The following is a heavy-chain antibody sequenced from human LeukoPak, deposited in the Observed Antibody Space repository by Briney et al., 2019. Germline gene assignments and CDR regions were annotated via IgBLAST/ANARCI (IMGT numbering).Heavy chain of an antibody. J-gene: IGHJ4*02. Sequence: AASPKIFCKASGCSFTSYWICWWLRLPGKELERMVIIYPGDSDTSYSPSLQGQVTISADKSISTVYLQWSSLKASDTAMYYCARLPYSGHDYSDYWGQGTLVTVSS. CDR2: IYPGDSDT. V-gene: IGHV5-51*01. CDR3: ARLPYSGHDYSDY. D-gene: IGHD5-12*01. CDR1: GCSFTSYW.